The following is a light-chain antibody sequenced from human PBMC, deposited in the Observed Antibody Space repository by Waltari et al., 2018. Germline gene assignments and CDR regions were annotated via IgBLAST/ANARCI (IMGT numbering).Light chain of an antibody. Sequence: FKLTQPPSLSVSPGQTARITCPGDLLPKQFAYWYQQRPGQAPVLVIYKDSQRPSEIPERFSGSSSGTTATLTINEVQADDEADYYCQSSQSGVVVFGGGTKVTVL. CDR1: LLPKQF. CDR3: QSSQSGVVV. J-gene: IGLJ2*01. V-gene: IGLV3-25*03. CDR2: KDS.